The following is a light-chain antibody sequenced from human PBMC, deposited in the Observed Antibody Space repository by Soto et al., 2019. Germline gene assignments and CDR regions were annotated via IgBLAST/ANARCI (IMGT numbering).Light chain of an antibody. CDR2: AAS. CDR3: QQSYRTRIT. J-gene: IGKJ5*01. V-gene: IGKV1-39*01. Sequence: DIQMTQSPSSLSASVGDRVTITCRASQSISSYLNWYEQKPGKAPKLLIYAASSLQSGVPSRFSGSGAWTDCTLTISSLQPADFETDDCQQSYRTRITFGPGTRLEIK. CDR1: QSISSY.